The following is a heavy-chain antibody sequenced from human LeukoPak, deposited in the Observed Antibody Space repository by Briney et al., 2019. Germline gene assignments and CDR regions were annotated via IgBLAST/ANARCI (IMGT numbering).Heavy chain of an antibody. CDR3: ARRIVGATTVWFDP. CDR2: IYYSGST. Sequence: SETLSLTCTVSDGSISSSSYYWGWIRQPPGKGLEWIGSIYYSGSTYYNPSLKSRVTISVDTSKNQFSLKLSSVTAADTAVYYCARRIVGATTVWFDPWGQGTLVTVSS. J-gene: IGHJ5*02. CDR1: DGSISSSSYY. V-gene: IGHV4-39*01. D-gene: IGHD1-26*01.